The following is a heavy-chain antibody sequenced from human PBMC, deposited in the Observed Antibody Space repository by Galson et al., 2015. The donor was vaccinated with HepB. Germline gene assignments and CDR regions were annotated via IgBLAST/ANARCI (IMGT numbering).Heavy chain of an antibody. J-gene: IGHJ4*02. CDR2: INWNGGST. CDR3: ARSRGYSYSIDY. Sequence: SLRLSCAASGFTFEDYGMSWVRQAPGKGLEWVAGINWNGGSTGYAESVKGRFTISRDNAKNSLYLQMNSLRAEDTAVYYCARSRGYSYSIDYWGQGTLVTVSS. V-gene: IGHV3-20*04. CDR1: GFTFEDYG. D-gene: IGHD5-18*01.